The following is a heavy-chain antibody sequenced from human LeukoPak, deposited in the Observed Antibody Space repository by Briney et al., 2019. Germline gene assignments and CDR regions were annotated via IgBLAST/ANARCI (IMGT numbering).Heavy chain of an antibody. Sequence: PGASLRLSCAAPGLTFSSYAMSWVRQATGKGQESVSAISASGGSTYSADSVKGRFTTSRDNSNNTLYLQINRLRAEDTAVYYIAKPISSGWYSFDYWGQGTLVTVSS. D-gene: IGHD6-19*01. CDR3: AKPISSGWYSFDY. V-gene: IGHV3-23*01. CDR1: GLTFSSYA. J-gene: IGHJ4*02. CDR2: ISASGGST.